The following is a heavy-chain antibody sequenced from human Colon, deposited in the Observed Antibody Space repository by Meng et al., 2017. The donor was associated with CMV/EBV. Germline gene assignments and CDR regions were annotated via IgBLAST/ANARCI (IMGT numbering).Heavy chain of an antibody. J-gene: IGHJ4*02. CDR1: GYAFHTYG. Sequence: ASVKVSCKTSGYAFHTYGVTWVRQAPGQGLEWMGWISGSNGNTNYAQKLQGRVTLTTDTSTSTAYMELGGLTSDDTAVYYCAGGGGYFSAGSYPAYFDHWGQGTLVTVSS. D-gene: IGHD3-10*01. CDR3: AGGGGYFSAGSYPAYFDH. V-gene: IGHV1-18*01. CDR2: ISGSNGNT.